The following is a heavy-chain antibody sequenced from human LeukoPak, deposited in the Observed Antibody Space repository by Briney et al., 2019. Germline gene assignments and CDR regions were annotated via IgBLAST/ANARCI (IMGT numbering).Heavy chain of an antibody. V-gene: IGHV4-34*01. CDR3: ARVIGSGYYYDY. D-gene: IGHD3-22*01. CDR2: INHSGST. Sequence: SETLSPTCAVYGGSFSGYYWSWIRQPPGKGLEWIGEINHSGSTNYNPSLKSRVTISVDTSKNQLSLKLSSVTAADTAVYYCARVIGSGYYYDYWGQGTLVTVSS. J-gene: IGHJ4*02. CDR1: GGSFSGYY.